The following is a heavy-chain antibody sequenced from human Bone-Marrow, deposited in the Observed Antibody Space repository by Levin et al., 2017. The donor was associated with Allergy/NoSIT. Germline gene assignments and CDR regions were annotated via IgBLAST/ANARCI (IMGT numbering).Heavy chain of an antibody. D-gene: IGHD5-18*01. CDR2: ISTWNGNT. CDR3: ARRGYSYDLDY. V-gene: IGHV1-18*01. J-gene: IGHJ4*02. CDR1: GYTFTNYG. Sequence: GESLKISCKASGYTFTNYGISWVRQAPGQGLEWMGWISTWNGNTNYAQKVQGRVTMTTESSTNTAYMELRSLRSDDTAVYYCARRGYSYDLDYWGQGTLATVSS.